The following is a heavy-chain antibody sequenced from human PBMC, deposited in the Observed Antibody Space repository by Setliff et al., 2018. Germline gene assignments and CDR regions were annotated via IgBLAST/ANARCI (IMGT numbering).Heavy chain of an antibody. CDR3: ARGYSGSVGMDV. D-gene: IGHD1-26*01. Sequence: GGSLRLSCAASGFTFSSYWMHWVRQALGKGLVWVSRTHSDGSSTNYADSVKGRITISRDNAKNTLYLQMNSLRAEDTAVYYCARGYSGSVGMDVWGKGTTVTVSS. V-gene: IGHV3-74*01. CDR1: GFTFSSYW. J-gene: IGHJ6*04. CDR2: THSDGSST.